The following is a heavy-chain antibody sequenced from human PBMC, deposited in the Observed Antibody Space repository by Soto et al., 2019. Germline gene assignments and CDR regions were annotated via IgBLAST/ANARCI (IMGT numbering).Heavy chain of an antibody. CDR1: GGTFSSYS. Sequence: ASVKVSCKASGGTFSSYSISWVLQAPGQGLEWMGWISTYDGNTNYAQNFQGRVSMARDTSTSTAYMELRSLRSDDTAVYYCARDRGRSCIGGTCPFDYWGQGTLVTVSS. CDR3: ARDRGRSCIGGTCPFDY. D-gene: IGHD2-15*01. J-gene: IGHJ4*02. V-gene: IGHV1-18*01. CDR2: ISTYDGNT.